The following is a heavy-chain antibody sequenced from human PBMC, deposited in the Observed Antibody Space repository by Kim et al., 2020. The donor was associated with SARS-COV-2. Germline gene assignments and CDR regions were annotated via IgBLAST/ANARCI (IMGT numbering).Heavy chain of an antibody. CDR2: IYYSGST. CDR1: GGSISSGGYY. D-gene: IGHD2-15*01. J-gene: IGHJ6*02. Sequence: SETLSLTCTVSGGSISSGGYYWSWIRQHPGKGLEWIGYIYYSGSTYYNPSLKSRVTISVDTSKNQFSLKLSSVTAADTAVYYCARDLRYCSGGSCYSYYYYYGMDVWGQGTTVTVSS. V-gene: IGHV4-31*03. CDR3: ARDLRYCSGGSCYSYYYYYGMDV.